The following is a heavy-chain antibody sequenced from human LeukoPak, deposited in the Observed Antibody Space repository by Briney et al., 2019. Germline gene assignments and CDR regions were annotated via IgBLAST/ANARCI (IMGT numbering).Heavy chain of an antibody. CDR1: GYTFTSYY. Sequence: ASVKVSCKASGYTFTSYYMHWVRQAPGQGLEWMGWINPKRGDTNYAQKFQGRVTMTRDTSISTVYMELSRLTSDDTAVYYCASGRTIFYYYMDVWGQRDHGHHLL. D-gene: IGHD3-3*02. J-gene: IGHJ6*03. CDR3: ASGRTIFYYYMDV. CDR2: INPKRGDT. V-gene: IGHV1-2*02.